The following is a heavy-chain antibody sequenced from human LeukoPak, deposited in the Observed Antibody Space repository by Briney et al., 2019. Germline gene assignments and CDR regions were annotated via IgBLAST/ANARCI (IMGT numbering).Heavy chain of an antibody. CDR3: TTDEDITMVRGVIG. CDR1: GFTFSNAW. J-gene: IGHJ4*02. Sequence: PGGSLRLSCAASGFTFSNAWMSWVRQAPGKGLEWVGRIKSKTDGGTTDYAAPVKGRFTISRDDSKNTLYLQMNSLKTEDTAVYYCTTDEDITMVRGVIGWGQGTLVTVSS. V-gene: IGHV3-15*01. D-gene: IGHD3-10*01. CDR2: IKSKTDGGTT.